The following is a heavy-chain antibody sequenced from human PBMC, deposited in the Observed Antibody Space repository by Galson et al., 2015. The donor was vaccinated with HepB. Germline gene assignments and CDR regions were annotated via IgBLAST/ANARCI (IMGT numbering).Heavy chain of an antibody. Sequence: LRLSCAASGFTFSDYYMSWIRQAPGKGLEWVSYISSSSSYTNYADSVKGRFTISRDNAKNSLYLQMNSLRAEDTAVYYCARDRVYVSKISGMDVWGQGTTVTVSS. V-gene: IGHV3-11*06. D-gene: IGHD3-16*01. CDR2: ISSSSSYT. J-gene: IGHJ6*02. CDR3: ARDRVYVSKISGMDV. CDR1: GFTFSDYY.